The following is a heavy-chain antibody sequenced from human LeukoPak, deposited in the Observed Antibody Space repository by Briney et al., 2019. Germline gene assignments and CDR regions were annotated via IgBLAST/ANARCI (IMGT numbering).Heavy chain of an antibody. Sequence: SSVKVSCKASGGTFSSYAISWVRQAPGQGLEWMVRIIPIFGTANYAQKFQGRVTITTDESTSTAYMELSSLRSEDTAVYYCARDGGEYSSSSYFDYWGQGTLVTVSS. D-gene: IGHD6-6*01. J-gene: IGHJ4*02. CDR1: GGTFSSYA. CDR3: ARDGGEYSSSSYFDY. V-gene: IGHV1-69*05. CDR2: IIPIFGTA.